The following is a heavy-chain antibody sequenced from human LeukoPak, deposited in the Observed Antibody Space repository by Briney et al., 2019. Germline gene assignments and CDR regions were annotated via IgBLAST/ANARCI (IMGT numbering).Heavy chain of an antibody. CDR2: ISAYNGNT. D-gene: IGHD1-1*01. CDR3: ASANWNGYYFDY. J-gene: IGHJ4*02. V-gene: IGHV1-18*01. Sequence: ASVKVSCKASGYTFTSYGISWVRQAPGQGLEWMGWISAYNGNTNYAQKLQGRVTMTTDTSTSTAYMELRSLRSDDTAVYYCASANWNGYYFDYWGQGTLVTVSS. CDR1: GYTFTSYG.